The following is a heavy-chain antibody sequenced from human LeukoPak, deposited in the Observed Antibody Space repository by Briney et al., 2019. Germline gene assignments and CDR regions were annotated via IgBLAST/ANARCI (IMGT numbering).Heavy chain of an antibody. Sequence: QAGGSLRLSCAASGFTFSSYGMHWVRQAPGKGLVWEAVIWYDGSNKYYADSVKGRFTISRDNSKNTLYLQMNSLRAEDTAVYYCAKDRVGSGGSCTWFDPWGQGTLVTVSS. CDR1: GFTFSSYG. CDR2: IWYDGSNK. J-gene: IGHJ5*02. CDR3: AKDRVGSGGSCTWFDP. D-gene: IGHD2-15*01. V-gene: IGHV3-33*06.